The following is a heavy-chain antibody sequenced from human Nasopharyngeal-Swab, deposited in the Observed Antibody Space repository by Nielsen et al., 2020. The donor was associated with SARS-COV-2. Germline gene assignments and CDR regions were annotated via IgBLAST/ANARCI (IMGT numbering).Heavy chain of an antibody. CDR3: ARHADSSGGWYFDY. CDR2: IYYSGST. V-gene: IGHV4-39*01. Sequence: WIRQPPGRGLEWIGSIYYSGSTYYNPSLKSRVTISVDTSKNKFSLKLSTVTAADTAVYYCARHADSSGGWYFDYWGQGTLVTVSS. J-gene: IGHJ4*02. D-gene: IGHD6-25*01.